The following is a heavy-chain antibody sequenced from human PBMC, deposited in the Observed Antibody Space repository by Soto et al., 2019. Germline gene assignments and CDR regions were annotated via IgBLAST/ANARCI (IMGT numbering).Heavy chain of an antibody. D-gene: IGHD3-22*01. J-gene: IGHJ6*02. Sequence: GGSLILSCAASGFTFSSYTMNWVRQAPGKGLEWVSSISSSSSYIYYADSVKGRFTISRDNAKNSLYLQMNSLRAEDTAVYYCARVVDYYDPYYYYGMDVWGQGTTVTVSS. CDR3: ARVVDYYDPYYYYGMDV. CDR1: GFTFSSYT. CDR2: ISSSSSYI. V-gene: IGHV3-21*01.